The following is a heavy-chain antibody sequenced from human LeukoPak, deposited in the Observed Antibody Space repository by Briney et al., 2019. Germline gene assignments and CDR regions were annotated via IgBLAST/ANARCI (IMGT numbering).Heavy chain of an antibody. CDR3: ARGAPPGY. V-gene: IGHV4-34*01. CDR2: INHSGST. CDR1: GGSFSGYY. J-gene: IGHJ4*02. Sequence: RASETLSLTCAVYGGSFSGYYWSWLRQPPGKGLEWIGEINHSGSTNYNPSLKSRVTISVDTSKNQFSLKLSSVTTADTAVYYCARGAPPGYWGQGTLVTVSS.